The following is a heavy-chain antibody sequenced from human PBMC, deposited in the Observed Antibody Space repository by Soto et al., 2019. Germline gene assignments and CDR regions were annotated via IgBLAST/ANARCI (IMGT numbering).Heavy chain of an antibody. CDR3: AKSRDAYNFYCYYGMDV. V-gene: IGHV3-21*01. CDR1: GFSFATYN. D-gene: IGHD1-1*01. Sequence: EVQLVESGGGLVKPGGSLRLSCLGSGFSFATYNMNWVRQAPGKGLEWLSSINGRGNYLYYADSVKGRFTITRDNSKNTLYLQVSSLRAEDTAVYYCAKSRDAYNFYCYYGMDVWGQGTSVTVSS. J-gene: IGHJ6*02. CDR2: INGRGNYL.